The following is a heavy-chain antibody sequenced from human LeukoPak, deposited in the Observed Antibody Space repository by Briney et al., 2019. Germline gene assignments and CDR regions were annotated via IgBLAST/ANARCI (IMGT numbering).Heavy chain of an antibody. V-gene: IGHV4-34*01. CDR2: INHSGST. J-gene: IGHJ4*02. CDR1: GGSFSGYY. Sequence: PSETLSLTCAVYGGSFSGYYWSWIRQPPGKGLEWIGEINHSGSTNYNPSLKSRVTISVDTSKNQFSLKLSSVTAADTAVYYCARGVRDSSGSKTYYFDYWGQGTLVTVSS. D-gene: IGHD3-22*01. CDR3: ARGVRDSSGSKTYYFDY.